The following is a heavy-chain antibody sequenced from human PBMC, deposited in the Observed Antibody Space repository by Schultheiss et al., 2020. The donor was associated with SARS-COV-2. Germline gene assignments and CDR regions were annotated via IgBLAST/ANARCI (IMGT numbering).Heavy chain of an antibody. CDR1: GGSISSGDYY. CDR3: ASRPVAMGATY. D-gene: IGHD1-26*01. CDR2: IYYSGST. Sequence: SETLSLTCTVSGGSISSGDYYWSWIRQPPGKGLEWIGYIYYSGSTNYNPSLKSRVTISVDTSKNQFSLKLSSVTAADTAVYYCASRPVAMGATYWGQGTLVTVSS. V-gene: IGHV4-61*08. J-gene: IGHJ4*02.